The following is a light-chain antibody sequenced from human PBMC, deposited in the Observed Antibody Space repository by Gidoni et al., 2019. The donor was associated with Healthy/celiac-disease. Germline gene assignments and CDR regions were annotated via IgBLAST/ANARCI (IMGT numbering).Light chain of an antibody. CDR1: SSNIGSNT. CDR3: AAWDDSLNGVV. Sequence: QSVLTQPPSASGTPGQRVTISCSGSSSNIGSNTVNWYQQLPGTAPKLLIYTNNRRPSGVPGRFSGSKSGTSASLAISGLQSEDEADYYCAAWDDSLNGVVFGGGTKLTGL. V-gene: IGLV1-44*01. J-gene: IGLJ2*01. CDR2: TNN.